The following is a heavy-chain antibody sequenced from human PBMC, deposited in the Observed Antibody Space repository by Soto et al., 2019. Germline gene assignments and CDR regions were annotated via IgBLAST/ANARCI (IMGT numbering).Heavy chain of an antibody. V-gene: IGHV1-69*01. CDR1: GGTFSSYG. CDR3: ARAEFAAVVDRYYFYYGMDV. CDR2: IIPVFGTA. Sequence: QVQLVQSGAEVKKPGSSVKVSCKASGGTFSSYGISWVRQAPGQGLEWMGGIIPVFGTADYAQKFQGRVTITADESTSTAYIELSILRSGDTAVYYCARAEFAAVVDRYYFYYGMDVWGQGTTVTVSS. D-gene: IGHD2-21*01. J-gene: IGHJ6*02.